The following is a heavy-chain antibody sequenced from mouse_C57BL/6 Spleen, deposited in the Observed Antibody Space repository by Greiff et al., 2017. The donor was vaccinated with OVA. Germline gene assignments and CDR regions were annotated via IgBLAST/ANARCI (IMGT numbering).Heavy chain of an antibody. D-gene: IGHD1-3*01. CDR3: ARDIMGY. J-gene: IGHJ2*01. V-gene: IGHV5-4*01. CDR1: GFTFSSYA. CDR2: ISDGGSYT. Sequence: EVQLQESGGGLVKPGGSLKLSCAASGFTFSSYAMSWVRQTPEKRLEWVATISDGGSYTYYPDNVKGRFTISRDNAKNNLYLQMSHLKSEDTAMYYCARDIMGYWGQGTTLTVSS.